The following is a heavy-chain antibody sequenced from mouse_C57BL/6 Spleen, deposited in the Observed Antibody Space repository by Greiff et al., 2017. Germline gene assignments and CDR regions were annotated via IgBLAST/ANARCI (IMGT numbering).Heavy chain of an antibody. J-gene: IGHJ3*01. V-gene: IGHV1-9*01. CDR1: GYTFTGYW. CDR2: ILPGSGST. D-gene: IGHD2-1*01. Sequence: QVQLKQSGAELMKPGASVKLSCKATGYTFTGYWIEWVKQRPGHGLEWIGEILPGSGSTNYNEKFKGKATFTADKSSNEAYMQLSSLPTEDSAIDDWAGNGYGNCSWFAYWGQGTLVTVSA. CDR3: AGNGYGNCSWFAY.